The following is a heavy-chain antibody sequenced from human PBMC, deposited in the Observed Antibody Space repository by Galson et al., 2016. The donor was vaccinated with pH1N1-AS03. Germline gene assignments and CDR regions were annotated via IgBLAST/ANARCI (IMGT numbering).Heavy chain of an antibody. J-gene: IGHJ5*02. CDR1: GFSLSTSGVG. CDR2: IYWNDDI. Sequence: PALVKPTQTLTLTCTFSGFSLSTSGVGVGWIRQAPGKALEWLAIIYWNDDIRYRPSLRNTLTITKDTTNSQVLLTMTNMDPVYTATYFCARAYYGNFADWFDPWGQGTLVTVSS. D-gene: IGHD4-11*01. CDR3: ARAYYGNFADWFDP. V-gene: IGHV2-5*01.